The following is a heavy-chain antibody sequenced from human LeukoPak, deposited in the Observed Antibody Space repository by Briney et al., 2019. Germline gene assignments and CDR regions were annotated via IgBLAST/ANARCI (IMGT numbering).Heavy chain of an antibody. J-gene: IGHJ4*02. D-gene: IGHD5-24*01. V-gene: IGHV3-21*01. Sequence: GGSLRLSCAASGFTFSSYTMNWVRQAPGKGLEWVSSISSSSRYIYYADSVKGRFTISRDNAKNSLYLQMNSLRAEDTAVYYCASDIGQYYFDYWGQGTLVTVSS. CDR2: ISSSSRYI. CDR1: GFTFSSYT. CDR3: ASDIGQYYFDY.